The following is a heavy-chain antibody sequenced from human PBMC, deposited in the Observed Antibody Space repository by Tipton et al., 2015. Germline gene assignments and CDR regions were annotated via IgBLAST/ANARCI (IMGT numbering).Heavy chain of an antibody. CDR2: IIPMYETA. CDR3: ARYRGGPGYGGPTTYYYYYSGMDV. V-gene: IGHV1-69*06. D-gene: IGHD4-23*01. CDR1: GGTLSNDY. Sequence: QLVQSGAEVKKPGSSVKVSCKASGGTLSNDYISWVRQAPGQGLEWMGGIIPMYETANYAEKFQGRVTITADKSTSTVYMEVISLTSEDTAIYYCARYRGGPGYGGPTTYYYYYSGMDVWGQGSPVTVSS. J-gene: IGHJ6*02.